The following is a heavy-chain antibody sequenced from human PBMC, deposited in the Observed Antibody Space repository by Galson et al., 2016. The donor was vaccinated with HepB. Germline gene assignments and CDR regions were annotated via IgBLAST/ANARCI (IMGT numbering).Heavy chain of an antibody. CDR1: SGSISSTNW. J-gene: IGHJ6*02. CDR3: ATSRGWRLGLGV. Sequence: ETLSLTCAVTSGSISSTNWWTWVRQSPGKGLEWIGQIYHSGTTDYNPSLKSRVTISVDKSKNQFSLKVTSMTATDTAVYYCATSRGWRLGLGVWGRGTKVTVSS. CDR2: IYHSGTT. V-gene: IGHV4-4*02. D-gene: IGHD6-25*01.